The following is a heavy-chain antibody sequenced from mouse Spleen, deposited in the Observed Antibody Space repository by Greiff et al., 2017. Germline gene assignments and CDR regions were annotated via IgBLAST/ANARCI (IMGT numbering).Heavy chain of an antibody. Sequence: EVKLMESGGGLVKPGGSLKLSCAASGFTFSSYTMSWVRQTPEKRLEWVATISGGGGNTYYPDSVKGRFTISRDNAKNTLYLQMSSLRSEDTALYYCARHEKGNYRALFAYWGQGTLVTVSA. CDR2: ISGGGGNT. CDR3: ARHEKGNYRALFAY. CDR1: GFTFSSYT. V-gene: IGHV5-9*01. J-gene: IGHJ3*01. D-gene: IGHD2-1*01.